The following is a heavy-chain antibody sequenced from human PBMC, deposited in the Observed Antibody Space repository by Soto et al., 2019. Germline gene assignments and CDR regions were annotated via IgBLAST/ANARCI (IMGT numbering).Heavy chain of an antibody. Sequence: QVQLVQSGAEVTKPGASVKVSCKASGYTFTGYYMHWVRQAPGQGLEWVGCINPNSGGTNYAQEIQGWVNMTRDTSTSPGHLELSRLSADDTAVYYCAGALNSRRISPSGRRGWCDPWCQGTLVTASS. D-gene: IGHD6-13*01. CDR3: AGALNSRRISPSGRRGWCDP. CDR1: GYTFTGYY. V-gene: IGHV1-2*04. CDR2: INPNSGGT. J-gene: IGHJ5*02.